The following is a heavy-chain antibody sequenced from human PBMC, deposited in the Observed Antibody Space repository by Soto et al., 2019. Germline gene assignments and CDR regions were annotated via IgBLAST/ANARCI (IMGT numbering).Heavy chain of an antibody. J-gene: IGHJ4*02. V-gene: IGHV4-31*01. CDR1: GGSVSSGGYY. CDR3: ARVYNWNYSL. Sequence: QVQLQESGPGLVEPAQTLSLTCTVSGGSVSSGGYYWSWIRQRPGKGLEWIGYIYYSGSTYYNPSLKSSVTISVDTSKNQFSLKLSSVTTSDTAVYYCARVYNWNYSLWGQGTLVTVSS. CDR2: IYYSGST. D-gene: IGHD1-1*01.